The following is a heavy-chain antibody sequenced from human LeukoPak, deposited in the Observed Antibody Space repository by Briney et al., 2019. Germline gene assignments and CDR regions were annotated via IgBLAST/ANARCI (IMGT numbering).Heavy chain of an antibody. CDR2: ISAYNGNT. Sequence: ASVKVSCKASGYTFTSYGISWVRQAPGQGLEWMGWISAYNGNTNYAQKLQGRVTMTTDTSTSTAYMELRSLRSDDTAAYYCARDYSPGYSSRIDYWGQGTLVTVSS. D-gene: IGHD6-13*01. CDR3: ARDYSPGYSSRIDY. CDR1: GYTFTSYG. V-gene: IGHV1-18*01. J-gene: IGHJ4*02.